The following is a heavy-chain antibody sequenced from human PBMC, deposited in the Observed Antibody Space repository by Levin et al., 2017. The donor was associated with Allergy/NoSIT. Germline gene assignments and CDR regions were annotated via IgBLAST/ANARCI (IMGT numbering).Heavy chain of an antibody. CDR1: GYTFTSYD. J-gene: IGHJ4*02. CDR3: ARSRFYDFWSGYPDFDY. V-gene: IGHV1-8*01. CDR2: MNPNSGNT. Sequence: ASVKVSCKASGYTFTSYDINWVRQATGQGLEWMGWMNPNSGNTGYAQKFQGRVTMTRNTSISTAYMELSSLRSEDTAVYYCARSRFYDFWSGYPDFDYWGQGTLVTVSS. D-gene: IGHD3-3*01.